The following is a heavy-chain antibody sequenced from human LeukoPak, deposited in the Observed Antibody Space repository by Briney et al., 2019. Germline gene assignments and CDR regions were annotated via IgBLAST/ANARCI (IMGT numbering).Heavy chain of an antibody. Sequence: GASVKVSCKASGYTFTSYGISWVRQAPGQGLEWMGWISAYNGNTNYAQKLQGRVTMTRNTSISTAYMELSSLRSEDTAVYYCARGRSAGVPGRGEYSSGWYPFRPPTTDYYGMDVWGQGTTVTVSS. CDR2: ISAYNGNT. CDR3: ARGRSAGVPGRGEYSSGWYPFRPPTTDYYGMDV. D-gene: IGHD6-19*01. J-gene: IGHJ6*02. CDR1: GYTFTSYG. V-gene: IGHV1-18*01.